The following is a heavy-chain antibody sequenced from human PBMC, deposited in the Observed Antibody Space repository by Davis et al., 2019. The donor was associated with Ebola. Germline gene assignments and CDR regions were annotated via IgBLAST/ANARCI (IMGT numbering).Heavy chain of an antibody. CDR1: GFTFSSYA. V-gene: IGHV3-30-3*01. CDR2: ISYDGSNK. D-gene: IGHD3-22*01. Sequence: GESLKISCAASGFTFSSYAMHWVRQAPGKGLEWVAVISYDGSNKYYADSVKGRFTISRDNSKNTLYLQMNSLRAEDTAVYYCARSTMMDYWGQGTLVTVSS. J-gene: IGHJ4*02. CDR3: ARSTMMDY.